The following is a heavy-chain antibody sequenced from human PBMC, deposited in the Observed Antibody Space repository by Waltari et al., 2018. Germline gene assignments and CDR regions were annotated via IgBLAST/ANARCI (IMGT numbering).Heavy chain of an antibody. CDR2: IYYSGST. D-gene: IGHD3-16*01. CDR1: GGSISRGGYY. V-gene: IGHV4-31*03. J-gene: IGHJ4*02. Sequence: QVQLQESGPGLVKPSQTLSLTCTVSGGSISRGGYYWGWIRQHPGKGLEWIGYIYYSGSTYYNPSLKSRVTISVDTSKNQFSLKLSSVTAADTAVYYCATKSSRRDYRDYWGQGTLVTVSS. CDR3: ATKSSRRDYRDY.